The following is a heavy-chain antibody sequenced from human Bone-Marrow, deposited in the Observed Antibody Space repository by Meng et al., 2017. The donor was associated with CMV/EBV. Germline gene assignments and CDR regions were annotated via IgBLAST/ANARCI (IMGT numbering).Heavy chain of an antibody. CDR1: GGSVSSGSYY. Sequence: ESLKISCTVSGGSVSSGSYYWSWIRQPPGKGLEWIGYIYYSGSTNYNPSLKSRVTISVDTSKNQFSLKLSSVTAADTAVYYCAAWEAYYGMDVWGQGTTVTVSS. J-gene: IGHJ6*02. CDR2: IYYSGST. V-gene: IGHV4-61*01. D-gene: IGHD1-26*01. CDR3: AAWEAYYGMDV.